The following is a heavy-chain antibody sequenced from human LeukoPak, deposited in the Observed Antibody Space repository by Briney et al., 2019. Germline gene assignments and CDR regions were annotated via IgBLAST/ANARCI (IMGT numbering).Heavy chain of an antibody. D-gene: IGHD2-15*01. Sequence: GGSLRLSSAASGFTFSSYGMSWVRQAPGKGLEWLSHITSGGTIYYADSVKGRFTISRDNAKSSLYLQMSSLRDEDTAVYYCARRYCSDGSCGVGPDVVFWGQGTLVTVSS. J-gene: IGHJ4*02. CDR2: ITSGGTI. V-gene: IGHV3-48*02. CDR1: GFTFSSYG. CDR3: ARRYCSDGSCGVGPDVVF.